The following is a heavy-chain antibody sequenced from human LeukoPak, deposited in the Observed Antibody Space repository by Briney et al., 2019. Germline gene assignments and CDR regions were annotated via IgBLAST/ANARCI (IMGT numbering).Heavy chain of an antibody. CDR2: IKQDGSEK. Sequence: SGGSLRPSCAASGFTFSSYWMSWVRQAPGKGLEWVANIKQDGSEKYYVDSVKGRFSISRDNNKNSLNLQMNSLTTEDSALYYCVKERLRYFDYWGQGTLVTVSS. CDR3: VKERLRYFDY. J-gene: IGHJ4*02. CDR1: GFTFSSYW. D-gene: IGHD1-1*01. V-gene: IGHV3-7*03.